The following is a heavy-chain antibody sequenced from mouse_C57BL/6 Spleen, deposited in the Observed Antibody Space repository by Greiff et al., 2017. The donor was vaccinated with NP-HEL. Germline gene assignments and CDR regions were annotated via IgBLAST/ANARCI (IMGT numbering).Heavy chain of an antibody. Sequence: QVQLQQPGAELVMPGASVKLSCKASGHTFTSYWMHWVKQRPGQGLEWIGEIDPSDSYTNYNQKFKGKSTLTVDKSSSTAYMQLSSLTSEDSAVYYCARRDGYWGQGTTLTVSS. CDR3: ARRDGY. J-gene: IGHJ2*01. V-gene: IGHV1-69*01. D-gene: IGHD3-3*01. CDR2: IDPSDSYT. CDR1: GHTFTSYW.